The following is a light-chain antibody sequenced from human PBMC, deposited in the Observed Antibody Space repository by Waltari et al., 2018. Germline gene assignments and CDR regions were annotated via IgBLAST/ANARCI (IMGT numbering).Light chain of an antibody. V-gene: IGKV1-33*01. J-gene: IGKJ4*01. CDR3: QQFEDLPPT. Sequence: DIQMTQSPSSLSASVGDRVTLTCQASQDIKNYVNWYQLKPGKAPKLLIHGASSLELGVPPKFAGDGSGTDFTFTITSFHPEDTATYFCQQFEDLPPTFGGGTKVEI. CDR2: GAS. CDR1: QDIKNY.